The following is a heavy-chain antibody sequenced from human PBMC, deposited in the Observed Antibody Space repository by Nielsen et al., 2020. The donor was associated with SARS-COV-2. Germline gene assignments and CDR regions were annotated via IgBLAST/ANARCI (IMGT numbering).Heavy chain of an antibody. CDR1: GFTFSSYA. CDR3: ARAKTTRVTIFGVVTPGAFDI. CDR2: ISSSGSTI. V-gene: IGHV3-48*04. Sequence: GESLKISCAASGFTFSSYAMSWVRQAPGKGLEWVSYISSSGSTIYYADSVKGRFTISRDNAKNSLYLQMNSLRAEDTAVYYCARAKTTRVTIFGVVTPGAFDIWGQGTMVTVSS. J-gene: IGHJ3*02. D-gene: IGHD3-3*01.